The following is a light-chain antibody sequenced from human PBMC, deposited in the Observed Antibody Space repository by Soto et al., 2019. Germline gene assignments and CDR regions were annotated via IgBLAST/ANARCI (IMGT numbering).Light chain of an antibody. CDR3: QQVNSYPLT. V-gene: IGKV1-9*01. CDR1: QDISSS. J-gene: IGKJ4*01. Sequence: DIQLTQSPSFLSASVGDRITITCRASQDISSSLAWFQQQPGKAPNLLIYAASTLQRGVPSRFSGSGSGTEFTLTISSLQPEDFATYYCQQVNSYPLTFGGATKVEIK. CDR2: AAS.